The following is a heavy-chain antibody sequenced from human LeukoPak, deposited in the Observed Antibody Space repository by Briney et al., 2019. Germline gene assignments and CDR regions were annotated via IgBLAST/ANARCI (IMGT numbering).Heavy chain of an antibody. CDR3: ARRANNYGSGYFDY. CDR2: IYNSGST. Sequence: PSETLSLTCTVSGGSISSYYWSWIRQPPGKGLEWIGYIYNSGSTNYNPSLKSRVTISVDTSKNQFSLRLNSVTAADTAVYYCARRANNYGSGYFDYWGQGTLVTVSS. CDR1: GGSISSYY. D-gene: IGHD3-10*01. J-gene: IGHJ4*02. V-gene: IGHV4-59*08.